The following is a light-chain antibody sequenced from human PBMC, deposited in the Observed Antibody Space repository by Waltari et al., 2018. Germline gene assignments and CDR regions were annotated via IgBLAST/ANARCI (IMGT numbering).Light chain of an antibody. CDR1: SSAVGNYYL. CDR3: SSYTDSGTLV. CDR2: EGT. Sequence: QSALTQPASVSGSPGQSITISCTGSSSAVGNYYLVAWYQHHPGKAPKLMVYEGTKRPSGVSHRFSGSKSGNTASLTISGLQAEDEADYYCSSYTDSGTLVFGGGTKLTVL. J-gene: IGLJ3*02. V-gene: IGLV2-23*01.